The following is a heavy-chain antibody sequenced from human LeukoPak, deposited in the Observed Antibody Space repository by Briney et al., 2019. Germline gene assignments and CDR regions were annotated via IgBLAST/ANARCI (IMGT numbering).Heavy chain of an antibody. Sequence: GGSLRLSCAASGVIFSSYAMSWVRQAPGKGLEWVSTISGSGGSTYYADSVKGRFTFSRDNSKNTLYLQMNSLRAEDTAVYYCAKDRSIAAGDDAFDIWGQGTMVTVSS. CDR1: GVIFSSYA. CDR2: ISGSGGST. CDR3: AKDRSIAAGDDAFDI. J-gene: IGHJ3*02. D-gene: IGHD6-13*01. V-gene: IGHV3-23*01.